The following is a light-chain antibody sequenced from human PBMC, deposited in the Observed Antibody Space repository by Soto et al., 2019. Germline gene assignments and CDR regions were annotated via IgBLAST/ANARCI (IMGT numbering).Light chain of an antibody. CDR2: AAS. Sequence: IQMTQSPSSLSASVGDRVTITCRASQSISSYLNWYQQKPGKAPKLLIYAASSLQSGVPSRFSGSGSGTDFTLTISSLQPEDFATYYCQQSYSTFALTFGGGTNVDIK. CDR3: QQSYSTFALT. J-gene: IGKJ4*01. CDR1: QSISSY. V-gene: IGKV1-39*01.